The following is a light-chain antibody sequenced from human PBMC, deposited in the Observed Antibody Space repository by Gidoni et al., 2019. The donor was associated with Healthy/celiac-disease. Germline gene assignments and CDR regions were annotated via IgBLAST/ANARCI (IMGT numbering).Light chain of an antibody. CDR1: QSISSY. J-gene: IGKJ2*01. CDR3: QQSYSTPNT. CDR2: AAS. V-gene: IGKV1-39*01. Sequence: DIQMTQSPSSLSASVGDRVTITCRASQSISSYLNWYQQKPGKAPKLLIYAASSLQSGVPSRFSGSGSGTDFTLTISSLQPEDFATYDCQQSYSTPNTFXXXTKLEIK.